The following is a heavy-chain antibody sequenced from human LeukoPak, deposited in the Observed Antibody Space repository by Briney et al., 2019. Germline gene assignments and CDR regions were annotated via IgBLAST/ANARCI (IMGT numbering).Heavy chain of an antibody. CDR1: GGSFSGYY. V-gene: IGHV4-34*01. J-gene: IGHJ4*02. Sequence: SETLSLTCAVYGGSFSGYYWSWIRQPPGKGLEWIGEINHSGSTNYNPSLKSRVTISVDTSKNQFSLKLSSVTAADTAVYYCARGDILTGYSYWGQGTLVTVSS. D-gene: IGHD3-9*01. CDR3: ARGDILTGYSY. CDR2: INHSGST.